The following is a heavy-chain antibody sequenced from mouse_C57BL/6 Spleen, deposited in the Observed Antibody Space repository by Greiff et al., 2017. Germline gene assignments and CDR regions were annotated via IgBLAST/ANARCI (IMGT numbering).Heavy chain of an antibody. CDR1: GYAFRSSW. J-gene: IGHJ2*01. D-gene: IGHD1-1*01. V-gene: IGHV1-82*01. CDR3: ARDYGSGGRYYFDY. CDR2: ISPGDGDT. Sequence: QVQLQQSGPELVKPGASVTISCKASGYAFRSSWMNWVKQRPGKGLEWIGRISPGDGDTNYNGKFKGTATLTADKSSSTAYMQHSSLTSEDSAVYFCARDYGSGGRYYFDYWGQGTTLTVSS.